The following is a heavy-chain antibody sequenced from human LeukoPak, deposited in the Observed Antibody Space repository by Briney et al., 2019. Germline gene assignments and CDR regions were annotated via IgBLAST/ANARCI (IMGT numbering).Heavy chain of an antibody. CDR1: GGTFSSYA. J-gene: IGHJ4*02. Sequence: SVKVSCKASGGTFSSYAISWVRQAPGQGLEWMGRIIPIFGTTNYAQKFQGRVTITTDESTSTAYMELSSLRSEDTAVYYCASNLGNYDSSGYYVYWGQGTLVTVSS. D-gene: IGHD3-22*01. CDR3: ASNLGNYDSSGYYVY. V-gene: IGHV1-69*05. CDR2: IIPIFGTT.